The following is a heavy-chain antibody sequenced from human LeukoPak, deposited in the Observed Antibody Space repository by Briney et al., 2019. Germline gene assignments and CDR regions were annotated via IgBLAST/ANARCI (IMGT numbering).Heavy chain of an antibody. CDR1: GFTFSENW. V-gene: IGHV3-74*01. D-gene: IGHD6-13*01. CDR3: AREEHRLAEAGTSAFDL. CDR2: INRDGGLT. J-gene: IGHJ3*01. Sequence: GGSLRLSCVASGFTFSENWMHWVRQAPGKGLAWVSHINRDGGLTNYADSVKGRFTISGDNARNTVYLQMSSLRVEDTAIYFCAREEHRLAEAGTSAFDLGGQGTLVTVSP.